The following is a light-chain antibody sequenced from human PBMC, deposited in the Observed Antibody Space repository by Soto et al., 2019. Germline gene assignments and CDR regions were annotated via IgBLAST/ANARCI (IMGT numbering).Light chain of an antibody. Sequence: EIVLTQSPGTLSLSPGERATLSCRASRSVGNNYLAWYQQRPGQAPNLLIYDASSRATGIPARISGSGSGTVFTLTITRLEPEDSAMYYCQQYAYSPLNFGGGTKVEIK. V-gene: IGKV3-20*01. J-gene: IGKJ4*01. CDR3: QQYAYSPLN. CDR1: RSVGNNY. CDR2: DAS.